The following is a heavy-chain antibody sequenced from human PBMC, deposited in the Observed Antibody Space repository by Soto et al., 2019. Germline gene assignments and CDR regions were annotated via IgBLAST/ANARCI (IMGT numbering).Heavy chain of an antibody. D-gene: IGHD1-26*01. Sequence: LRLSCSVFGFTFSNFAMHWVRQAPGKGLEYVSSISSNGGSTYYADSVKGRFTISRDNSKSTLYLQMSSLRPEDTAVYYCVKDRWVEYWGQGALVTVSS. CDR3: VKDRWVEY. J-gene: IGHJ4*02. CDR1: GFTFSNFA. V-gene: IGHV3-64D*06. CDR2: ISSNGGST.